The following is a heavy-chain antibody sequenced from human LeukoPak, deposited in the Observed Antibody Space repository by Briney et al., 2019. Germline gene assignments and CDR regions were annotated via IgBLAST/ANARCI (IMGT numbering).Heavy chain of an antibody. Sequence: GGSLRLSCAASEATLSMSWVRQAPGKGPEWVSCINGDGKASYYAESVEGRFTVSRDNSKNMLYLHMNGLRAEDTAVYYCARDPGTFTGYSSSWYYFDYWGQGTLVTVSS. CDR3: ARDPGTFTGYSSSWYYFDY. CDR2: INGDGKAS. J-gene: IGHJ4*02. D-gene: IGHD6-13*01. V-gene: IGHV3-23*01. CDR1: EATLS.